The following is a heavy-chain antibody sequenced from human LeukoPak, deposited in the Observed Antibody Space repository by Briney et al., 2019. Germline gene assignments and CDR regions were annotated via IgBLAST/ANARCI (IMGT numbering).Heavy chain of an antibody. CDR3: VRGATAVTRHLDY. Sequence: GGSLRLSCAASGFTVSSNYMSWVRQAPGKGLEWVSVIYSGGSTYYADSVKGRFTISRDNAKNSLYLQMNSLRPEDTAVYYCVRGATAVTRHLDYWGQGTLVTVSS. CDR2: IYSGGST. J-gene: IGHJ4*02. CDR1: GFTVSSNY. D-gene: IGHD4-23*01. V-gene: IGHV3-53*01.